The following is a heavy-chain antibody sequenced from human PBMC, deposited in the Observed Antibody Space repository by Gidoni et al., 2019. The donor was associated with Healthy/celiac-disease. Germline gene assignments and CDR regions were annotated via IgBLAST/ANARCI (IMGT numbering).Heavy chain of an antibody. Sequence: EVQLVASVGGLVKPGGSLSLACADAGFTFSHAWISWVRQAPGKGLEWVGRIKSKTDGGTTEYAAPVKGRFTISREDSKNTLYLQMNSLKTEDTAVYYCTTGGAWYDILTGYSFDYWGQGTLVTVSS. V-gene: IGHV3-15*01. CDR2: IKSKTDGGTT. D-gene: IGHD3-9*01. J-gene: IGHJ4*02. CDR3: TTGGAWYDILTGYSFDY. CDR1: GFTFSHAW.